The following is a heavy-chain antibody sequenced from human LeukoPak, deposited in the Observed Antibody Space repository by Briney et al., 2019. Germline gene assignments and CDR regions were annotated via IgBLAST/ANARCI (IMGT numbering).Heavy chain of an antibody. D-gene: IGHD3-9*01. CDR3: AKALTGWGAYDY. J-gene: IGHJ4*02. CDR2: ISGSGGST. Sequence: GGSLRLSCAASGFTFSSYAMSWVRQAPGKGLEWVSAISGSGGSTYYADSVKGRFTISRDNSKNTLSVQMNSLRAEDTAVYYCAKALTGWGAYDYWGQGALVTVSS. CDR1: GFTFSSYA. V-gene: IGHV3-23*01.